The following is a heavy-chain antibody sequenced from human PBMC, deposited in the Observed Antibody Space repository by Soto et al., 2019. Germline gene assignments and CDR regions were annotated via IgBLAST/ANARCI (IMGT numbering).Heavy chain of an antibody. V-gene: IGHV3-23*01. CDR2: ITGSGDYT. CDR1: GFTFSSYA. J-gene: IGHJ3*01. D-gene: IGHD4-17*01. CDR3: GKDPNDDYFGAFDF. Sequence: EVQMLESGGGLVQPGGSLRLSCAASGFTFSSYALTWVRQAPGKGLEWVSSITGSGDYTRYTDSVKGRFTITRDNAKNTLFLQMKSLRADDTAIYYCGKDPNDDYFGAFDFWGQGTMVTVSS.